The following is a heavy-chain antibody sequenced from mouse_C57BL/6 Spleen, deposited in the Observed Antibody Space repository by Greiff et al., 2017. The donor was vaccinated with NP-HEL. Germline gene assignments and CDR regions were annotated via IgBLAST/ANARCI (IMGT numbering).Heavy chain of an antibody. D-gene: IGHD1-1*01. CDR1: GFTFSSYT. J-gene: IGHJ1*03. CDR2: ISGGGGNT. CDR3: AATVVATRWYFDV. V-gene: IGHV5-9*01. Sequence: EVMLVESGGGLVKPGGSLKLSCAASGFTFSSYTMSWVRQTPEKRLEWVATISGGGGNTYYPDSVKGRFTISRDNAKNTLYLQMSSLRSEDTALYYCAATVVATRWYFDVWGTGTTVTVSS.